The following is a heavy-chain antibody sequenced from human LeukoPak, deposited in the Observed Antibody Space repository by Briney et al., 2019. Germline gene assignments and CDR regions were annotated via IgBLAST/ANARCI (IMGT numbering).Heavy chain of an antibody. V-gene: IGHV3-30*03. D-gene: IGHD1-1*01. CDR1: GFTFSNYA. CDR3: ARIHNLGILAHFDY. Sequence: GGSLRLSCAASGFTFSNYAMHWVRQAPGKGLEWVAVISYDGSNKYYADSVKGRITISRDNSRNTLYLQMNSLRAEDTAVYYCARIHNLGILAHFDYWGQGTLVTVSS. CDR2: ISYDGSNK. J-gene: IGHJ4*02.